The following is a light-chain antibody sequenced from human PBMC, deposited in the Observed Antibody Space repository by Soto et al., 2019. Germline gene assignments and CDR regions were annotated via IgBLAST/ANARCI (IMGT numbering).Light chain of an antibody. Sequence: QPVLAQPPSASGTPGQRVTISCSGSSSNIGSNSVNWYQQIPGTAPKLLIYSSNLRPSGVPDRVSGSKSGTSASLAISGLQSEDEAEYYCAAWDDSLNGPVFGGGTKLTVL. V-gene: IGLV1-44*01. CDR2: SSN. CDR3: AAWDDSLNGPV. J-gene: IGLJ3*02. CDR1: SSNIGSNS.